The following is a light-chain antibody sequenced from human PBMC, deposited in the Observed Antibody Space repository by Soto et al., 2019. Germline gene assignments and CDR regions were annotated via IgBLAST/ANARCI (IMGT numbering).Light chain of an antibody. CDR2: GVT. Sequence: QSVLTQPASVSGSPGQSITISCTGTSSDVGAYYSVSWYQHHPGKAPKLIIYGVTNRPSGVSNRFSGSKSGSTASLTISGLQAEDEADYHCSSYTSGSSNYVFGNGTKVTV. CDR1: SSDVGAYYS. J-gene: IGLJ1*01. CDR3: SSYTSGSSNYV. V-gene: IGLV2-14*01.